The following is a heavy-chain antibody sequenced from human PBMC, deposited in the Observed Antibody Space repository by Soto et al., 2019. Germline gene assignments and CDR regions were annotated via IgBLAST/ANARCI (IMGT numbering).Heavy chain of an antibody. J-gene: IGHJ5*02. D-gene: IGHD3-10*01. Sequence: EVQLVESGGGLVQPGGSLRLSCAASGFTFSSYSMNWVRQAPGKGLEWVSYISSSSSAIYYADSVKGRFTISRDNAKNSLYLQMNTLRDEHTAVYYCAREIPSRGAGWFDPWGQGTLVTVSS. CDR3: AREIPSRGAGWFDP. V-gene: IGHV3-48*02. CDR2: ISSSSSAI. CDR1: GFTFSSYS.